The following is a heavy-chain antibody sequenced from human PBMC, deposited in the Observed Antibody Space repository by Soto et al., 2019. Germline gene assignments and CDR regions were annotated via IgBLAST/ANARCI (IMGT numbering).Heavy chain of an antibody. D-gene: IGHD2-2*02. CDR3: ARERDIVVVPAAIRSNYYYYGMDV. V-gene: IGHV6-1*01. CDR1: GDNVSSNSAA. J-gene: IGHJ6*02. CDR2: TYYRSKWYN. Sequence: SQTLSLTCAISGDNVSSNSAAWNWIRQSPSRGLEWLGRTYYRSKWYNDYAVSVKSRITINPDTSKSQFSLQLNSVTPEDTAVYYCARERDIVVVPAAIRSNYYYYGMDVWGQVTAVTVFS.